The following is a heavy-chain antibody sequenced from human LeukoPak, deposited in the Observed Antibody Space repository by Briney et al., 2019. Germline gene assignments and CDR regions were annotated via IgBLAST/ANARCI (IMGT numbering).Heavy chain of an antibody. CDR1: GYSFTTYW. Sequence: GESLKISCKASGYSFTTYWIGWVRQMPGKGLEWMGIIYPADSTAHYSPSFQGQVTISVDKSINTAYLQWSRLKASDTAMYYCATGQLVGYFFLDYWGQGTLVTVSS. V-gene: IGHV5-51*01. CDR3: ATGQLVGYFFLDY. CDR2: IYPADSTA. D-gene: IGHD6-13*01. J-gene: IGHJ4*02.